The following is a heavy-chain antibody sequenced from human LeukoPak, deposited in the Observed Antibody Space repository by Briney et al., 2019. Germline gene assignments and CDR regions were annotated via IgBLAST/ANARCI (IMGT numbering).Heavy chain of an antibody. CDR3: ATELGGSLYY. D-gene: IGHD1-26*01. J-gene: IGHJ4*02. Sequence: GGSLRLSCAASGFSFSSYGMHWVRQAPGKGLEWVAFIRYDGSNKYYADSVKGRFTIPRDNSKNTLYLQMNSLRAGDTAVYYCATELGGSLYYWGQGTLVTVSS. CDR2: IRYDGSNK. CDR1: GFSFSSYG. V-gene: IGHV3-30*02.